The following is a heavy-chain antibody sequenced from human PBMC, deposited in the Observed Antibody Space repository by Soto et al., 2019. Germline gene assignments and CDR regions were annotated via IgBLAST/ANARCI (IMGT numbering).Heavy chain of an antibody. Sequence: QVQLVQSGAEVKKPGASVKVSCKASGYTFTSYGISWVRQAPGQGLEWMGWISAYNGNTNYAQKLQGRVTMTTDTSTSTADMELRSLRSDDTAVYYCARDVGYCSSTSCYPSFYYYYYGMDVWGQGTTVTVSS. J-gene: IGHJ6*02. D-gene: IGHD2-2*01. CDR3: ARDVGYCSSTSCYPSFYYYYYGMDV. CDR1: GYTFTSYG. V-gene: IGHV1-18*01. CDR2: ISAYNGNT.